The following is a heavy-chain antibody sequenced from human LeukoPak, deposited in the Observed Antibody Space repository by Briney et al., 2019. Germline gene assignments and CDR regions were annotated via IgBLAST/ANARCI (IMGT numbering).Heavy chain of an antibody. D-gene: IGHD1-7*01. V-gene: IGHV3-21*01. J-gene: IGHJ4*02. Sequence: GGSLRLFCAASGFTFNDYTMNWVRQAPGRGLEWVSSITASSSYIYYADSVMGRFTISRDNAKNSLYLQMNSLRAEDTAVYYCARPTDNWNYGFHNWGQGSLVTVSS. CDR3: ARPTDNWNYGFHN. CDR1: GFTFNDYT. CDR2: ITASSSYI.